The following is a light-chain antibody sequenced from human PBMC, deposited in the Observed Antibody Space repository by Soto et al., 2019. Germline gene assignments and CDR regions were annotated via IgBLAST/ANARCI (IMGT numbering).Light chain of an antibody. V-gene: IGKV3-15*01. CDR1: QSVSSN. J-gene: IGKJ1*01. CDR2: GAS. Sequence: EIVMTQSPATLSVSPGERATLSCRASQSVSSNLACYQQKPGQAPRLLIYGASTRATGIPARFSGSGSGTEFTLTISSLQSEDFAVYYCQQYNKWPPWTFGQGTKVEIK. CDR3: QQYNKWPPWT.